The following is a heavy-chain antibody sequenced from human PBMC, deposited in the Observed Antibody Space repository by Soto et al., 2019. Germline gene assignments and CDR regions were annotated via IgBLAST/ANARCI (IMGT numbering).Heavy chain of an antibody. J-gene: IGHJ6*03. V-gene: IGHV4-34*01. CDR1: GGSFSCYY. CDR2: INHSGST. D-gene: IGHD3-10*01. Sequence: PSETLSLTCAVYGGSFSCYYWSWIRQPPGKGLEWIGEINHSGSTNYNPSLKSRVTISVDTSKNQFSLKLSSVTAADTAVYYCARESYYGSGSYSGRYYYYMDVWGKGTTVTVSS. CDR3: ARESYYGSGSYSGRYYYYMDV.